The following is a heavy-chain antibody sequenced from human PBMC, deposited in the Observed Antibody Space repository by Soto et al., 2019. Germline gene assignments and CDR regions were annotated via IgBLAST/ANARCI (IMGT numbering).Heavy chain of an antibody. J-gene: IGHJ4*02. CDR1: GYIFTSYY. D-gene: IGHD3-10*01. CDR2: INPFDGSR. CDR3: SRVDPGETSPFDH. V-gene: IGHV1-46*03. Sequence: ASVKVSWKASGYIFTSYYLHWVRQAPGQGLEWMGWINPFDGSRMFAQSFQGRVTFTRDTSTSTVYMELSGLRSDATAVYYCSRVDPGETSPFDHWGQGTLVTVSS.